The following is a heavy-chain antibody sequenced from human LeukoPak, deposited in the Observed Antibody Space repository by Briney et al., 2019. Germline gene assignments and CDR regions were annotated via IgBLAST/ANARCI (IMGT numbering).Heavy chain of an antibody. CDR1: GGTFSSYA. CDR2: IIPIFGTA. D-gene: IGHD2-15*01. V-gene: IGHV1-69*05. CDR3: AKLHCSGGSCYEYFQH. J-gene: IGHJ1*01. Sequence: SVKVSCKASGGTFSSYAISWVRQAPGQGLEWMGRIIPIFGTANYAQKFQGRVTITTDESTSTAYMELSSLRSEDTAVYYCAKLHCSGGSCYEYFQHWGQGTLVTVSS.